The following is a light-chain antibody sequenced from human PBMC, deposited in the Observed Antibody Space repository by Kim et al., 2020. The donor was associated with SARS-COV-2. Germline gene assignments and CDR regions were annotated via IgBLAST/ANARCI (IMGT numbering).Light chain of an antibody. CDR1: QDISNN. CDR3: QHYYGFPYT. J-gene: IGKJ2*01. Sequence: DIQMTQSPSSLSASVGDRVTITRQASQDISNNLNWYQQKSGEGPKLLIYDASSLDTGVPSKFSGRGSGTDFTFTINNLEPEDTATYFCQHYYGFPYTFGQGTKLEI. CDR2: DAS. V-gene: IGKV1-33*01.